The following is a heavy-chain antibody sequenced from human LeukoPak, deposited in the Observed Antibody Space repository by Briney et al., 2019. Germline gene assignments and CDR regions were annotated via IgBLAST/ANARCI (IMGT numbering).Heavy chain of an antibody. CDR1: GGSIGSSSYY. D-gene: IGHD5-18*01. J-gene: IGHJ4*02. Sequence: LSLTCTVSGGSIGSSSYYWGWIRQPPGKGLEWVSYISSSSSYTNYADSVKGRFTISRDNAKNSLYLQMNSLRAEDTAVYYCARDLPRGYSYGYDYWGQGTLVTVSS. V-gene: IGHV3-11*06. CDR3: ARDLPRGYSYGYDY. CDR2: ISSSSSYT.